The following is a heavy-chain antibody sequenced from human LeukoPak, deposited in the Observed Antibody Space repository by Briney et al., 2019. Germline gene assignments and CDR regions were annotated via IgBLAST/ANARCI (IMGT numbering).Heavy chain of an antibody. D-gene: IGHD1-26*01. J-gene: IGHJ4*02. Sequence: PGGSLRLSCAASGFTFTDYGMHWVRQAPGKGLEWVALIRNDGSDKYYADSVKGRFTISRDKSTNTLYLQMNSLRAEDTAVYYCAKPSGSYSPLDYWGQGTLVTVSS. V-gene: IGHV3-30*02. CDR3: AKPSGSYSPLDY. CDR1: GFTFTDYG. CDR2: IRNDGSDK.